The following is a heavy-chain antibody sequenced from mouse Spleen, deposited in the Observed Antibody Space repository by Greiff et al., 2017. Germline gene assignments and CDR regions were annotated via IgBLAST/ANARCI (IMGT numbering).Heavy chain of an antibody. V-gene: IGHV5-17*01. CDR3: ATYDGYLYAMDY. Sequence: EVQRVESGGGLVKPGGSLKLSCAASGFTFSDYGMHWVRQAPEKGLEWVAYISSGSSTIYYADTVKGRFTISRDNAKNTLFLQMTSLRSEDTAMYYCATYDGYLYAMDYWGQGTSVTVSS. D-gene: IGHD2-3*01. CDR2: ISSGSSTI. CDR1: GFTFSDYG. J-gene: IGHJ4*01.